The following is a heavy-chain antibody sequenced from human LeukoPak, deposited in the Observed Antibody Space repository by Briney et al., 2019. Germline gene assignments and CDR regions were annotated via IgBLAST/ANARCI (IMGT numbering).Heavy chain of an antibody. Sequence: GRSLRLSCAVSGFTFSTYAMQWVRQAPGKGLEWVAVMVYDGSSKYYADSVKGRFTISRDNSKNTLYLQMNSLRAEDTAVYYCAREEKYYGSGRNYMDVWGKGTTVTISS. CDR1: GFTFSTYA. D-gene: IGHD3-10*01. CDR2: MVYDGSSK. V-gene: IGHV3-30*14. CDR3: AREEKYYGSGRNYMDV. J-gene: IGHJ6*03.